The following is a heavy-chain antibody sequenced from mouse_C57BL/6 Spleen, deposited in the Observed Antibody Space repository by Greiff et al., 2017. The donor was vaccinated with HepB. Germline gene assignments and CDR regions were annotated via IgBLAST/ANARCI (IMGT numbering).Heavy chain of an antibody. CDR1: GFNIKNTY. CDR2: IDPENGDT. D-gene: IGHD1-1*01. Sequence: EVQLQQSGAELVRPGASVKLSCTASGFNIKNTYMHWVKQRPEQGLEWIGRIDPENGDTKYAPKFQGKATITADTSSNTAYLQLSSLTSEDTAIYYCASDYGSSFSYAMDYWGQGTSVTVSS. V-gene: IGHV14-3*01. CDR3: ASDYGSSFSYAMDY. J-gene: IGHJ4*01.